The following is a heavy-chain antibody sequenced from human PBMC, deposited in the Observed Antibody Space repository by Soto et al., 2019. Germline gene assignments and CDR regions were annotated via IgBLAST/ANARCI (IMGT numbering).Heavy chain of an antibody. D-gene: IGHD3-22*01. CDR3: VKAPPAPVYYYDRTGYYTY. V-gene: IGHV3-23*01. J-gene: IGHJ4*02. CDR2: ISGSGGST. Sequence: HPGGSLRLACAASGFTFSSYAMSWVRQAPGKGLEWVSAISGSGGSTYYADSVKGRFTISRDNSKNTLYLQMNSLRAEDTAVYYCVKAPPAPVYYYDRTGYYTYWGQGTLVTVSS. CDR1: GFTFSSYA.